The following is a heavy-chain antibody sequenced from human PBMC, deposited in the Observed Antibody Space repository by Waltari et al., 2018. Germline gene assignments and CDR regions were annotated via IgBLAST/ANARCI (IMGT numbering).Heavy chain of an antibody. V-gene: IGHV3-30*02. Sequence: QVQLVESGGGVVQPGGSLRLSCAASGFTFSSYGMHWVRQAPGKGLEWVAFIRYDGSNKYYADSVKGRFTISRDNSKNTLYRQMNSLRAEDTAVYYCAKVFSSGSYYSPVDYWGQGTLVTVSS. CDR3: AKVFSSGSYYSPVDY. D-gene: IGHD1-26*01. J-gene: IGHJ4*02. CDR1: GFTFSSYG. CDR2: IRYDGSNK.